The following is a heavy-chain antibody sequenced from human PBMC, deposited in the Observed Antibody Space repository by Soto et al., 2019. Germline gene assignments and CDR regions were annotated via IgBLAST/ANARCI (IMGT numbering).Heavy chain of an antibody. J-gene: IGHJ4*02. CDR1: GGSFSGYY. Sequence: QVQLQQWGAGLLKPSETLSLTCAVYGGSFSGYYWNWIRQPPGKGLEWTGEINPIGSTNYTPSLNSRVTISVDTSKNPFPLKLSSVTAADTAVYYCARGWGRIFDYWCQGTLVTVSS. V-gene: IGHV4-34*01. CDR2: INPIGST. CDR3: ARGWGRIFDY. D-gene: IGHD7-27*01.